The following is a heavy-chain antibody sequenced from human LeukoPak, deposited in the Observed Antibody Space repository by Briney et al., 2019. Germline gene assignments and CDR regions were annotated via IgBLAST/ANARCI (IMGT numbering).Heavy chain of an antibody. J-gene: IGHJ4*02. V-gene: IGHV3-48*03. CDR2: ISGSGSTI. Sequence: GGSLRLSCAASGFTFSSYEMNWVRQAPGKGLEWVSYISGSGSTIYYADSVKGRFTASRDNAKNSLYLQMNSLRAEDTAVYYCAKEDRQQWLVDYWGQGTLSPSPQ. D-gene: IGHD6-19*01. CDR1: GFTFSSYE. CDR3: AKEDRQQWLVDY.